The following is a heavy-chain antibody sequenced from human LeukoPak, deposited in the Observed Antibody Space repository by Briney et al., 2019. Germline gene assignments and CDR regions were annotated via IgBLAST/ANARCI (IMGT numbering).Heavy chain of an antibody. J-gene: IGHJ6*02. CDR2: ISYDGNTK. Sequence: GGSLRLSCAASGFTFSNSLMHWVRQAPGKGLEWVALISYDGNTKYYADSVKGRFTISRDNSKNTMYLQMSSLRTEDTAVYFCANDATQQQLSNLFYGMDVWGQGTTVTVSS. V-gene: IGHV3-30-3*02. CDR3: ANDATQQQLSNLFYGMDV. D-gene: IGHD6-13*01. CDR1: GFTFSNSL.